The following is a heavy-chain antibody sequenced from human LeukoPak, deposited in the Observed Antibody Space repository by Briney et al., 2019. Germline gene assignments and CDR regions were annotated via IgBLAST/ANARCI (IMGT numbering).Heavy chain of an antibody. CDR3: ARGWLAETTVVTPYNY. CDR2: ITPIFGTA. CDR1: GGTFRSNA. J-gene: IGHJ4*02. V-gene: IGHV1-69*13. Sequence: GASVKASCTASGGTFRSNAISWVRQAPGQGLEWMGGITPIFGTANHAQKFQGRVTITAVESMSTAYMELSSLRSEDTAVYYCARGWLAETTVVTPYNYWGQGTLVTVSS. D-gene: IGHD4-23*01.